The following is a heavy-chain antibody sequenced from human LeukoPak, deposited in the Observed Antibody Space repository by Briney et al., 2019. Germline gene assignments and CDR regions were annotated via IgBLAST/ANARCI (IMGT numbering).Heavy chain of an antibody. CDR2: IYHSGGT. J-gene: IGHJ4*02. D-gene: IGHD6-19*01. Sequence: PSETLSLTCAVSGGSISSSNWWSWVRQPPGRGLEWIGEIYHSGGTNYNPSLKSRVTISVDRSKNQFSLKLSSVTAADTAVYYCARELNAVAGFDYWGQGTLVTVSS. CDR3: ARELNAVAGFDY. CDR1: GGSISSSNW. V-gene: IGHV4-4*02.